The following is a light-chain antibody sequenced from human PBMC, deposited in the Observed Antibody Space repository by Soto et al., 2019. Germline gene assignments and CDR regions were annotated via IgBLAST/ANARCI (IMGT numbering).Light chain of an antibody. CDR2: GAS. CDR1: QGISRS. J-gene: IGKJ4*01. Sequence: DIQLTQSPSFLSASVGDTVTITCRASQGISRSLAWYQQKPGKAPKLLIYGASTLQSWVPSRFSGSGSGPEFTLTIDSLQPEDFASYYCQQLTSYPLTFGGGAKVEIK. V-gene: IGKV1-9*01. CDR3: QQLTSYPLT.